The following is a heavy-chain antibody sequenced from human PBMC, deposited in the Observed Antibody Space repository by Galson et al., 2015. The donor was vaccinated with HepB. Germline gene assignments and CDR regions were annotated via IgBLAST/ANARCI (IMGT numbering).Heavy chain of an antibody. CDR1: GFTFSSYG. J-gene: IGHJ3*02. Sequence: SLRLSCAASGFTFSSYGMHWVRQAPGKGLEWVAFIRYDGSNKYYADSVKGRFTISRDNSKNTLYLQMNSLRAEDTAVYYCAKVSYYYDSLVVGAFDIWGQGTMVTVSS. CDR2: IRYDGSNK. V-gene: IGHV3-30*02. CDR3: AKVSYYYDSLVVGAFDI. D-gene: IGHD3-22*01.